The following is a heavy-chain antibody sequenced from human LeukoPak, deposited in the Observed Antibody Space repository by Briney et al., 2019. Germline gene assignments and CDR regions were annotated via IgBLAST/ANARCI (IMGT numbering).Heavy chain of an antibody. CDR2: IIPIFGTA. V-gene: IGHV1-69*13. CDR1: GGTFSSYA. D-gene: IGHD6-13*01. J-gene: IGHJ4*02. CDR3: AREMEQQQGMDY. Sequence: SVKVSCKASGGTFSSYAISWVRQAPGQGLEWMGGIIPIFGTANYAQKFQGRVTITADESTSTAYMELSSLRSEDTAVYYCAREMEQQQGMDYWSQGTLVTVSS.